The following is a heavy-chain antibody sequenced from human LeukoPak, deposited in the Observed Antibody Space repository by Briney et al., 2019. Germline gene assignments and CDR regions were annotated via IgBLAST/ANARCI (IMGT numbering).Heavy chain of an antibody. CDR2: ISYDGSDK. CDR3: AKGYSSGLYKLYYFDF. J-gene: IGHJ4*02. D-gene: IGHD6-19*01. V-gene: IGHV3-30*18. Sequence: LSLTCAVYGGPFSGYYWSWVRQAPGKGLEWVALISYDGSDKGYADSVKGRFTISRDNSRNTLYLQMNSLRAEDTAVYYCAKGYSSGLYKLYYFDFWGQGTLVTVS. CDR1: GGPFSGYY.